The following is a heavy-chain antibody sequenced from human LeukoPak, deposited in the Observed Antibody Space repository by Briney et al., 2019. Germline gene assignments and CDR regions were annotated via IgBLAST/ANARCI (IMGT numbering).Heavy chain of an antibody. Sequence: ASVKVPCKASGYTFTSYYMHWVRQAPGQGLEWMGIINPSGGSTSYAQKFQGRVAMTRDMSTSTVYMELSSLRSEDTAVYYCARVGYYDSSGLRGAFDIWGQGTMVTVSS. J-gene: IGHJ3*02. CDR3: ARVGYYDSSGLRGAFDI. CDR2: INPSGGST. V-gene: IGHV1-46*01. CDR1: GYTFTSYY. D-gene: IGHD3-22*01.